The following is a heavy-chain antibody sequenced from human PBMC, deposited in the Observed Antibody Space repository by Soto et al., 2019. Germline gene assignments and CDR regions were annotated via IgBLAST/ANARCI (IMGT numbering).Heavy chain of an antibody. CDR3: ARKVFGLPYYFDY. D-gene: IGHD3-10*01. CDR1: GGSISSSSCY. Sequence: SETLSLTCTVSGGSISSSSCYWGWIRQPPGKGLEWIGSIYYSGSTYYNPSLKSRVTISVDTSKNQFSLKLSSVTAADTAVYYCARKVFGLPYYFDYWGQGTLVTVSS. CDR2: IYYSGST. J-gene: IGHJ4*02. V-gene: IGHV4-39*01.